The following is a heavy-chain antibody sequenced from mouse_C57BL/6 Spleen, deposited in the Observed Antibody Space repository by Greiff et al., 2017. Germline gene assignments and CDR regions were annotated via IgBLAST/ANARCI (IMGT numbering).Heavy chain of an antibody. CDR1: GFSLSTYGMG. V-gene: IGHV8-8*01. CDR3: ARRGDGKGWYFDV. CDR2: TWWGDDK. D-gene: IGHD2-1*01. Sequence: QVTLKVCGPGILQPSQTLSLSCSFSGFSLSTYGMGVGWLRQPSGKGLVWLAHTWWGDDKYYNPALKSRLIISKDTSKNQIFLKIDNVGTADTDTYFCARRGDGKGWYFDVWGTGTTVTVSS. J-gene: IGHJ1*03.